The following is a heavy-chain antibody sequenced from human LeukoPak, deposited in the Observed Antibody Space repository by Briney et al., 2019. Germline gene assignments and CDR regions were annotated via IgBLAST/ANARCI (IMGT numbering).Heavy chain of an antibody. V-gene: IGHV4-34*01. Sequence: PSETLSLTCAVYGGSFSGYYWSWIRQPPGKGLEWIGEINHSGSTNYNPSLKSRVTTSVDTSKNQFSLQLNSVTPEDTAVYYCARDLPPVPVYYYYYGMDVWGQGTTVTVSS. CDR2: INHSGST. CDR3: ARDLPPVPVYYYYYGMDV. CDR1: GGSFSGYY. J-gene: IGHJ6*02. D-gene: IGHD6-6*01.